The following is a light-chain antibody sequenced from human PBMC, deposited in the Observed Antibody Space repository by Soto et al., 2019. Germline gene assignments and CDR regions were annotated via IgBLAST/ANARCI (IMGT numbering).Light chain of an antibody. CDR3: QQYVTSPPGYT. Sequence: DIVLTQSPGTVSLSPGERASLSCRASQNVDTFLAWYQQKPGQPPRLLMYDASRRITGLPARFSGSGSGTDFNLTITRLAPEDVAVYYCQQYVTSPPGYTFGQGTELRIK. J-gene: IGKJ2*01. CDR2: DAS. V-gene: IGKV3-11*01. CDR1: QNVDTF.